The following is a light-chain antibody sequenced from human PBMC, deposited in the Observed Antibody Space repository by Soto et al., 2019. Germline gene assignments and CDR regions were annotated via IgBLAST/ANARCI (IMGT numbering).Light chain of an antibody. CDR2: DTY. Sequence: EIVLMQSPGTLCWSPGQGATLSCRASQSVNSNYLAWYQQKPGQAPTVLIFDTYRRGTGVPDRFSGSGSGTNFTLTIRRLEPDEFAVYYCQTYCSSQFTFGTRTKVNIK. V-gene: IGKV3-20*01. J-gene: IGKJ3*01. CDR1: QSVNSNY. CDR3: QTYCSSQFT.